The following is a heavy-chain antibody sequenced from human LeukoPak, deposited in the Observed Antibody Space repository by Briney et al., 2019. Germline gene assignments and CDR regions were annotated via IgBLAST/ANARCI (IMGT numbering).Heavy chain of an antibody. V-gene: IGHV3-23*01. CDR3: AKKVRDTSGYYYAFDH. CDR2: ITGRTSST. Sequence: PGGSLRLSCAASGFSFSTYAMSWVRQAPGKGLEWVSGITGRTSSTYYADSVKGRFTISRDSSKNTLYLQMNSLRAEDTVVYYCAKKVRDTSGYYYAFDHWGQGALVTVSS. CDR1: GFSFSTYA. J-gene: IGHJ4*02. D-gene: IGHD3-22*01.